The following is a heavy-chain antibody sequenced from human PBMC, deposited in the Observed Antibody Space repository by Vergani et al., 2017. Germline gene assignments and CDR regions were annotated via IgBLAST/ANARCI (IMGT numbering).Heavy chain of an antibody. D-gene: IGHD3-16*01. CDR3: VKDNDYDAEGPFDL. CDR1: GFTFQAFA. J-gene: IGHJ2*01. Sequence: VEAGGGLVQPGGSLRLSCTASGFTFQAFAFHWVRQVSGRGLEWVSGIDRNYGVKNGNSFEGRFSISRDNAKKVVFLQMNNLRHEDTALYFCVKDNDYDAEGPFDLWGRGTLVTVSS. V-gene: IGHV3-9*01. CDR2: IDRNYGVK.